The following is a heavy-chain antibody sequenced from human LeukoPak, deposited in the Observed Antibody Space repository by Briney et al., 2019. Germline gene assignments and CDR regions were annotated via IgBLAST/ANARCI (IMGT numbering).Heavy chain of an antibody. J-gene: IGHJ4*02. D-gene: IGHD2-21*02. CDR3: AKDFVVVPGNVNYFDY. CDR2: IRSDEVVR. CDR1: GFSFTTSN. Sequence: GGSLRLSCAVSGFSFTTSNFHWVRQAADKGLDWVAFIRSDEVVRYSDSVRGRFTISRDNSKNTLYVQMKSLRAEDTAVYYCAKDFVVVPGNVNYFDYWGQGTLVTVSS. V-gene: IGHV3-30*02.